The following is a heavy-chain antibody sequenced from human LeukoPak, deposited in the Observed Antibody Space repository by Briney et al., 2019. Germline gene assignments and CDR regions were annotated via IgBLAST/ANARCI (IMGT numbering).Heavy chain of an antibody. J-gene: IGHJ4*02. D-gene: IGHD3-10*01. CDR3: ASYGSGSYYGVYY. CDR2: IYHSGST. CDR1: GGSISSSNW. V-gene: IGHV4-4*02. Sequence: SETLSLTCAVSGGSISSSNWWSWVRPPPGKGLEWIGEIYHSGSTNYNPSLKSRVTISVDTSKNQFSLKLSSVTAADTAVYYCASYGSGSYYGVYYWGQGTLVTVSS.